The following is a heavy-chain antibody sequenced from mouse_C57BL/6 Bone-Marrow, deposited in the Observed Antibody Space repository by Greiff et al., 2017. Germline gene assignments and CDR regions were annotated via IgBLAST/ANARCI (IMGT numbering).Heavy chain of an antibody. CDR3: ARRRDYVNPWFAY. Sequence: QVQLKESGAELARPGASVKLSCKASGYTFTSYGISWVKQRTGQGLEWIGEIYPRSGNTYSNEKFKGKATLTADKSSSTAYMELRSRTSEDSAVYFCARRRDYVNPWFAYWGQGTLVTVSA. CDR2: IYPRSGNT. D-gene: IGHD2-4*01. J-gene: IGHJ3*01. CDR1: GYTFTSYG. V-gene: IGHV1-81*01.